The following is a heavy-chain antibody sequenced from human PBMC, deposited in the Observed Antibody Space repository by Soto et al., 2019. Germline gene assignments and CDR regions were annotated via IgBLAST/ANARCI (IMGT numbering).Heavy chain of an antibody. J-gene: IGHJ3*01. Sequence: EVQLLESGGGLVQPGGSLRLSCAASGFTFSSYAMNCVRQAPGKGLEWVSVISGGGDSTHYADSVNGRFTISRDNHNNTLLLQMNSLRAEDTAIYYCARSGIKPLLRAGLDLWGPGAMVTVSS. CDR2: ISGGGDST. D-gene: IGHD3-10*01. CDR1: GFTFSSYA. CDR3: ARSGIKPLLRAGLDL. V-gene: IGHV3-23*01.